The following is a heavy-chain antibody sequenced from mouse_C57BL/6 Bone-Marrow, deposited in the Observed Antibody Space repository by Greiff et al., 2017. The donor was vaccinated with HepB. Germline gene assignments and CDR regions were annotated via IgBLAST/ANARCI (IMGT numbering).Heavy chain of an antibody. Sequence: VQLVESGAELMKPGASVKLSCKATGYTFTGYWIEWVQQRPGHGLEWIGEILPGSGSTNYKEKFKGKATFTADTSSNTAYMQLSSLTTEDSAIYYCAGGGLLLYCAMDNWGKGTSVTVSS. CDR1: GYTFTGYW. V-gene: IGHV1-9*01. CDR3: AGGGLLLYCAMDN. CDR2: ILPGSGST. J-gene: IGHJ4*01. D-gene: IGHD2-3*01.